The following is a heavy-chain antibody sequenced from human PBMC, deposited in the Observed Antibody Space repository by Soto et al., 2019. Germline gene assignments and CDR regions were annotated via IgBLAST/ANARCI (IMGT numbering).Heavy chain of an antibody. CDR2: ISGYNGYP. CDR3: ARGSSGALYDY. CDR1: GYIFTNYG. V-gene: IGHV1-18*04. J-gene: IGHJ4*02. Sequence: QIHLVQSGAEVRKPGASVNVSCKTSGYIFTNYGVSWVRQAPGEGLEVVGWISGYNGYPKYGQRFQGRVTLSTDTSTTTGYMELRNLRSDDTAVYSGARGSSGALYDYWGQGTLLTVSS.